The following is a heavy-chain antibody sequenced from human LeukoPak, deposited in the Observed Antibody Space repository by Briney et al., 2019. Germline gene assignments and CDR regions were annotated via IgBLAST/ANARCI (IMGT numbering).Heavy chain of an antibody. CDR2: INTNTGNP. D-gene: IGHD3-10*01. CDR3: ARDLRPYYGPGTYYNVFDY. J-gene: IGHJ4*02. CDR1: GYTFSSYA. Sequence: SVKVSCKASGYTFSSYAMNWVRQAPGQGLEWMGWINTNTGNPTYAQGFTGRFVFSLDTSVSTAYLQISSLKAEDTAGYYCARDLRPYYGPGTYYNVFDYWGQGTLVTVSS. V-gene: IGHV7-4-1*02.